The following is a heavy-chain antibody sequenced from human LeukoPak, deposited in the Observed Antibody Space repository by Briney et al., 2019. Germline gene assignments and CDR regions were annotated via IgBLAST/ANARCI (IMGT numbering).Heavy chain of an antibody. V-gene: IGHV4-59*01. CDR2: IYYSGST. CDR1: GGSISSYY. Sequence: SETLSLTCTVSGGSISSYYWSWVRQPPGKGLEWIGYIYYSGSTNYNPSLKSRVTISVDTSKTQFSLKLSSVTAADTAVYYCARYGTTGRPYYYYGMDVWGQGNTVTVSS. CDR3: ARYGTTGRPYYYYGMDV. D-gene: IGHD1-1*01. J-gene: IGHJ6*02.